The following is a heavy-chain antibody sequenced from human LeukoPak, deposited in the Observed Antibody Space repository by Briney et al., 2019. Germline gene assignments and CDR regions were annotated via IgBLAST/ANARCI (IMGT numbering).Heavy chain of an antibody. CDR3: ARGAPRKSGFYDAFDI. J-gene: IGHJ3*02. V-gene: IGHV1-69*06. Sequence: SVEVSCKASGGTFSSYSISWVRQAPGQGLAWMGGIIPIFNTTNYARRFQGRVTLTADKSTSTAYMELDSLRSEDTAIYYCARGAPRKSGFYDAFDIWAQGTMVTVSS. CDR1: GGTFSSYS. D-gene: IGHD1-14*01. CDR2: IIPIFNTT.